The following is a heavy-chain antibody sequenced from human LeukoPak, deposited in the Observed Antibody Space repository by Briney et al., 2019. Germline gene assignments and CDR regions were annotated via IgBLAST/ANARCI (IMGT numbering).Heavy chain of an antibody. J-gene: IGHJ5*02. V-gene: IGHV1-69*05. CDR2: IIPIFGTA. D-gene: IGHD5-18*01. CDR3: ARDRGYSYGFVEAAVHFLNWFDP. Sequence: RASVKVSCKASGDTFSSYAISWVRQAPGQGLEWMGGIIPIFGTANYAQKFQGRVTITTDESTSTAYMELSSLRSEDTAVYYCARDRGYSYGFVEAAVHFLNWFDPWGQGTLVTVSS. CDR1: GDTFSSYA.